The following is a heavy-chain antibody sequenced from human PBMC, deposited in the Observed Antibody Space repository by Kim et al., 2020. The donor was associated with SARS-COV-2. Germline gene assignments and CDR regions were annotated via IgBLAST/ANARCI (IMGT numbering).Heavy chain of an antibody. Sequence: KFQGRVTITRDTSASTAYMELSSLRSEDTAVYYCARDSGSGSYRRGWFDPWGQGTLVTVSS. V-gene: IGHV1-3*01. CDR3: ARDSGSGSYRRGWFDP. J-gene: IGHJ5*02. D-gene: IGHD3-10*01.